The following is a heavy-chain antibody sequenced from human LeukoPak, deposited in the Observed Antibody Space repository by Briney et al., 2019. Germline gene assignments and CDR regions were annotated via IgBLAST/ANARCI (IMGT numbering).Heavy chain of an antibody. D-gene: IGHD6-6*01. J-gene: IGHJ4*02. CDR1: GYTFTSYY. CDR2: INPSGGST. CDR3: ARELGGFSSSSPSFDY. V-gene: IGHV1-46*01. Sequence: ASVKVSCKASGYTFTSYYMHWVRQAPGQGLEWMGIINPSGGSTSYAQKFQGGVTMTRDTSTSTVYMELSSLRSEDTAVFYCARELGGFSSSSPSFDYWGQGTLVTVSS.